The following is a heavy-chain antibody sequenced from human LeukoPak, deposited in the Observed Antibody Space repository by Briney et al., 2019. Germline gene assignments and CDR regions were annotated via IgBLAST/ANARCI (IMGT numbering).Heavy chain of an antibody. J-gene: IGHJ4*02. CDR1: GYSFTSYS. D-gene: IGHD3-22*01. Sequence: ASVKVSCKASGYSFTSYSISWVRQAPGQGLEWVGWISSYNGKTNYGKNVQGRVTMTTDTSTSTAYMELRSLRSDDTAIYYCARNYDSSKDGNDYWGQGTLVTVSS. CDR2: ISSYNGKT. CDR3: ARNYDSSKDGNDY. V-gene: IGHV1-18*01.